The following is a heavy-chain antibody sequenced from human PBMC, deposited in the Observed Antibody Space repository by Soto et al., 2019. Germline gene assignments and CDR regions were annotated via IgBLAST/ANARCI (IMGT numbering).Heavy chain of an antibody. CDR2: IYYGGST. D-gene: IGHD1-26*01. Sequence: QVQLQESGPGLVKPSEPLSLTCTVSGGSVSSGSYYWSWIRQPPGKGLEWIGYIYYGGSTNYNSPINSRVTISVDTSKNQFSLKLSAVTAADTAVYYCARAGGWELPGDNWFDPWGQGTLVTVSS. CDR1: GGSVSSGSYY. J-gene: IGHJ5*02. V-gene: IGHV4-61*01. CDR3: ARAGGWELPGDNWFDP.